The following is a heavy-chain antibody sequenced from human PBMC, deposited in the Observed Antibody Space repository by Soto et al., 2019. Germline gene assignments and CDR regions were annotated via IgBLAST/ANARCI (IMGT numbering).Heavy chain of an antibody. Sequence: HPGGSLRLSCAASGFTFSSYAMSWVRQAPGKGLEWVSAISGSGGSTYYADSVKGRFTISRDNSKNTLYLQMNSLRAEDTAVYYCARDGLQLAAFDIWGQGTMVTVSS. CDR3: ARDGLQLAAFDI. D-gene: IGHD6-13*01. V-gene: IGHV3-23*01. CDR1: GFTFSSYA. J-gene: IGHJ3*02. CDR2: ISGSGGST.